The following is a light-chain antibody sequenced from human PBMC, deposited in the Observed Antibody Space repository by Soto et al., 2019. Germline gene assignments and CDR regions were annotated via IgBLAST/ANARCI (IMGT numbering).Light chain of an antibody. CDR2: TNN. J-gene: IGLJ1*01. Sequence: QARLAQPPSASGTPGQRVTLSCSGSGSNIGSNPVSWYQQLPGTSPPLLIYTNNQRPSGVPDRFSGSKSGTSASLAISGLRSEDEADYYCAAWADSLSGYVSGTGTKVTLL. CDR3: AAWADSLSGYV. CDR1: GSNIGSNP. V-gene: IGLV1-47*02.